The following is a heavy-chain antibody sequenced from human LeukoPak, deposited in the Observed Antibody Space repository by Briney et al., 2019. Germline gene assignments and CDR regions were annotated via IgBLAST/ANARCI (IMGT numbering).Heavy chain of an antibody. Sequence: SETLSLTCTVSGGSISSYYWSWIRQPPGKGLEWIGYIYYSGSTNYNPSLKSRVTISVDTSKNQFSLKLSSVTAADTAVYYCASINYYYYYMDVWGKGTTVTVSS. V-gene: IGHV4-59*01. CDR1: GGSISSYY. CDR2: IYYSGST. CDR3: ASINYYYYYMDV. J-gene: IGHJ6*03.